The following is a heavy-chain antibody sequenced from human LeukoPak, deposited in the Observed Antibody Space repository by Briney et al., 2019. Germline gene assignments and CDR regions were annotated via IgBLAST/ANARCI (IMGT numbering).Heavy chain of an antibody. CDR2: TYYRSKWNN. V-gene: IGHV6-1*01. CDR3: AREGSEGYLFDY. Sequence: SQTLSLTCAISGDSVSSSSAAWSWIRQSPSRGLEWLGRTYYRSKWNNDYAVSVKSRITINPDTSKNQFSLQLNSMTPEDTAVYYCAREGSEGYLFDYWGQGTLVTVSS. J-gene: IGHJ4*02. CDR1: GDSVSSSSAA. D-gene: IGHD1-1*01.